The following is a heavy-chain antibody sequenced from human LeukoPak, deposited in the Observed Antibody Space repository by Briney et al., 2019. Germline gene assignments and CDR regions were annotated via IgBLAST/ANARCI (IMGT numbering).Heavy chain of an antibody. J-gene: IGHJ4*02. V-gene: IGHV1-18*01. CDR1: GYTFIRYG. CDR2: VSAYNGNT. D-gene: IGHD1-26*01. CDR3: ARDYSGTYFDS. Sequence: ASVKVSCKASGYTFIRYGISWVRQAPGQGLEWMGWVSAYNGNTKNVQRVQDRVTMTTDTSTSTAYMELRSLRSDGTAVYYCARDYSGTYFDSWGQGTLVTVSS.